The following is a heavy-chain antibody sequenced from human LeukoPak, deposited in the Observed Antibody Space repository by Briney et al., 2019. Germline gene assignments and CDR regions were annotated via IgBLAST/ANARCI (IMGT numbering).Heavy chain of an antibody. CDR3: ARGLPLYYGSGRYWFDP. J-gene: IGHJ5*02. D-gene: IGHD3-10*01. Sequence: SETLSLTCAVYGGSFSGYYWSWIRQPPGKGLEWIGEINHSGSTNYNPSLKSRVTISVDTSKNQFSLKLSSVTAADTAVYYCARGLPLYYGSGRYWFDPWGQGTLVTVSS. V-gene: IGHV4-34*01. CDR2: INHSGST. CDR1: GGSFSGYY.